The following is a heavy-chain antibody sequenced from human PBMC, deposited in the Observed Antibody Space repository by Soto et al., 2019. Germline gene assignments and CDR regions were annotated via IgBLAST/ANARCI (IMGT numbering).Heavy chain of an antibody. V-gene: IGHV1-18*01. D-gene: IGHD6-25*01. CDR2: ISNFHGNT. CDR3: ASDPHLSSGRKIDL. Sequence: QVQLVQSGAEVKKPGASVKISCKASGYTFTNQGIIWVRQAPGQVLEWVGWISNFHGNTDYAQKVQGRVTLTTDTSTSTAYMELRDLRSDDTAVYFCASDPHLSSGRKIDLGGQGTLVTVSS. CDR1: GYTFTNQG. J-gene: IGHJ5*02.